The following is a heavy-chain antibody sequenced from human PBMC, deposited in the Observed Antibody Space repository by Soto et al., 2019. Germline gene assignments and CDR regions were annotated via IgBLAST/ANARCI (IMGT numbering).Heavy chain of an antibody. CDR2: ISYDGSNK. Sequence: QVQLVESGGGVVQPGRSLRLSCAASGFTFSSYGMHWVRQAPGKGLEWVAVISYDGSNKYYADSVKGRFTISRDNSKNTLYLQMNSLRAEDTAVYYCAKDTVRGVIITSSFMDVWGKGTTVTVSS. CDR3: AKDTVRGVIITSSFMDV. J-gene: IGHJ6*03. D-gene: IGHD3-10*01. V-gene: IGHV3-30*18. CDR1: GFTFSSYG.